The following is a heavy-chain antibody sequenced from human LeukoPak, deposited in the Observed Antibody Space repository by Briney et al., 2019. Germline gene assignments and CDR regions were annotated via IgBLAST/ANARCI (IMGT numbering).Heavy chain of an antibody. Sequence: GRSLRLSCAASGFTFSSYGMHWVRQAPGKGLEWVAVIWYDGSNKYYADSVKGRFTIPRDNSKNTLYLQMNSLRAEDTAVYYCARDQWELLRNYYYGMDVWGQGTTVTVSS. J-gene: IGHJ6*02. V-gene: IGHV3-33*01. D-gene: IGHD1-26*01. CDR3: ARDQWELLRNYYYGMDV. CDR2: IWYDGSNK. CDR1: GFTFSSYG.